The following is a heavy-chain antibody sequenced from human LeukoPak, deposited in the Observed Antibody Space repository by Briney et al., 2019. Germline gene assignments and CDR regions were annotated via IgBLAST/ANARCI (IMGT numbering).Heavy chain of an antibody. CDR1: GYTFISHA. CDR3: ARRLGRSFDY. D-gene: IGHD2-21*01. J-gene: IGHJ4*02. CDR2: INIGNGNT. V-gene: IGHV1-3*04. Sequence: ASVKVSCKASGYTFISHAIHWVRQAPGQRLEWMGWINIGNGNTKYSQNFQGRITITRDTSATTAYMDLSSLRSEDTAVYYCARRLGRSFDYWGQGTLVTVSS.